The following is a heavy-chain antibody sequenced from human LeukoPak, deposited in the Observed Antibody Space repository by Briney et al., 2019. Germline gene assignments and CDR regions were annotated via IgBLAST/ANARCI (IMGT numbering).Heavy chain of an antibody. Sequence: SETLSLTCSVSGGSIRNFYWSWIRQPPGKGLEWIGYIYYSGSTNYNPSLKSRVTISVDTSKNQFSLKLSSVAAADTAVYYCARDQGYYDYVWGSYRHDAFDIWGQGTMVTVSS. V-gene: IGHV4-59*01. CDR2: IYYSGST. D-gene: IGHD3-16*02. CDR1: GGSIRNFY. CDR3: ARDQGYYDYVWGSYRHDAFDI. J-gene: IGHJ3*02.